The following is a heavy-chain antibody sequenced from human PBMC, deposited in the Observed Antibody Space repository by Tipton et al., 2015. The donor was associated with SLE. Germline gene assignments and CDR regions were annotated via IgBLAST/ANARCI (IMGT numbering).Heavy chain of an antibody. CDR2: INNSGST. D-gene: IGHD4-23*01. V-gene: IGHV4-34*01. Sequence: LRLSCAVYGGSFSGYYWSWIRQHPGKGLEWIGEINNSGSTNYNPSLKSRVTISVDTSKNQFSLKLSSVTAADAAVYYCARGGTVVTPGAEYFQHWGQGTLVTVSS. CDR3: ARGGTVVTPGAEYFQH. CDR1: GGSFSGYY. J-gene: IGHJ1*01.